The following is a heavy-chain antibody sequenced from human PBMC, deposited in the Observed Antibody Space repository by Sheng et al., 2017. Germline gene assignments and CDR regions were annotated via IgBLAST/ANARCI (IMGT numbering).Heavy chain of an antibody. J-gene: IGHJ4*01. V-gene: IGHV3-11*05. Sequence: QVQLVESGGGLVKPGGSLRLSCAASGFTFSDYYMSWIRQAPGKGLEWVSYISSSSSYTNYADSVKGRFTISRDNAKNSLYLQMNSLRAEDTAVYYCAREGPGDSSGYSLGEYFDYWGRGTLGHRLL. CDR3: AREGPGDSSGYSLGEYFDY. D-gene: IGHD3-22*01. CDR2: ISSSSSYT. CDR1: GFTFSDYY.